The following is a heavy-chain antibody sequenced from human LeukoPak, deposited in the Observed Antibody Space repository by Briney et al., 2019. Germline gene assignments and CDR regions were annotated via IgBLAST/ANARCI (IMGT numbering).Heavy chain of an antibody. V-gene: IGHV5-51*01. CDR1: GYSFTSYW. D-gene: IGHD3-22*01. J-gene: IGHJ2*01. Sequence: GESLKISCKGSGYSFTSYWIGWVRQMPGKGLEWMGIIYPGDSDTRYSPSFQGQVTISADKSISTAYLQWSSLKASDTAMYYCARHVSRYYDSSGYLSGGYWYFDLWGRGTLVTVSS. CDR3: ARHVSRYYDSSGYLSGGYWYFDL. CDR2: IYPGDSDT.